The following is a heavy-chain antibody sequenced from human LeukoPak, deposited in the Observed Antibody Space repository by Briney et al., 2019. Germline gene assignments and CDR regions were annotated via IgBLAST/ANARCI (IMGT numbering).Heavy chain of an antibody. CDR1: GFTFSTYG. D-gene: IGHD3-22*01. CDR2: IPGSGGGT. J-gene: IGHJ4*02. V-gene: IGHV3-23*01. Sequence: SGGSLRLSCAAPGFTFSTYGMSWVRQAPGKGLEWVSAIPGSGGGTFYADSVRGRFTISRDNSKNTLYLQMSSLRAEDTAVYYCAKSSGYFGDYWGQGTLVTVSS. CDR3: AKSSGYFGDY.